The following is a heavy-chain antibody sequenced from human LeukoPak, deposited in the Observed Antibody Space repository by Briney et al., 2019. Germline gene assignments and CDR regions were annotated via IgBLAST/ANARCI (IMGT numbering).Heavy chain of an antibody. V-gene: IGHV4-30-4*01. Sequence: PSETLSLTCTVSGGSISSGDYYWSWIRQPPGKGLEWIGYIYYSGSTYYNPSLKSRVTISVDTSKNQFSLKLSSAAAADTAVYYCARGNYGDYTFDYFDYWGQGTLVTVSS. CDR3: ARGNYGDYTFDYFDY. D-gene: IGHD4-17*01. CDR2: IYYSGST. J-gene: IGHJ4*02. CDR1: GGSISSGDYY.